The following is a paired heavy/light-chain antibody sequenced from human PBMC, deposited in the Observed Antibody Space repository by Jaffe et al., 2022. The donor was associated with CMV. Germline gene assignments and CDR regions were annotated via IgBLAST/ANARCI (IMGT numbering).Light chain of an antibody. CDR2: DAS. CDR1: QGIRND. V-gene: IGKV1-17*01. CDR3: LQYNSYPQT. J-gene: IGKJ2*01. Sequence: DIQMTQSPSSLSASVGDRVTITCRASQGIRNDLGWYQQKPGKAPKRLIYDASSLQSGVPSRFSGSGSGTEFTLTISSLQPEDFATYYCLQYNSYPQTFGQGTKLEIK.
Heavy chain of an antibody. CDR3: NTALDIVVGPTGRLDP. D-gene: IGHD2-2*03. Sequence: EVQLVESGGGLVKPGGSLRLSCAASGFTFTNAWMSWVRQAPGKGLEWVGRIKSKSDGGTTDYAAPVKGRFTISRDDSNNTLYVQMNSLKTEDTAVYYCNTALDIVVGPTGRLDPWGQGTLVTVSS. J-gene: IGHJ5*02. CDR2: IKSKSDGGTT. V-gene: IGHV3-15*01. CDR1: GFTFTNAW.